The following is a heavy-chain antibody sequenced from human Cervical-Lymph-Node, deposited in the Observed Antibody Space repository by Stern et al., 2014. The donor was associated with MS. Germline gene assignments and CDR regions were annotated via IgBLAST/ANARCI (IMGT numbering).Heavy chain of an antibody. Sequence: VQLVQSGAEVKKPGSSVRVSCKASGGTFSSYAISWVRQAPGQGLEWMGGIVPIFGTANYAQQVQGRVTITAEDSTSTAYIEESSLRSEDTAVYDCASSVGELTPEAVWGQGTTVTVFS. CDR3: ASSVGELTPEAV. D-gene: IGHD3-10*01. CDR2: IVPIFGTA. CDR1: GGTFSSYA. J-gene: IGHJ6*02. V-gene: IGHV1-69*01.